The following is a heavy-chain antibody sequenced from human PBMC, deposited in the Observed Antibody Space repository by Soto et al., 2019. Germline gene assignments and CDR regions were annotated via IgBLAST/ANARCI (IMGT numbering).Heavy chain of an antibody. V-gene: IGHV1-18*04. CDR1: GYTFSSYG. Sequence: SVKVSFKASGYTFSSYGISLVLHAPGQWLEWMGWISAYTGNTNYAQKFQGRVTMTTDTSTSTAYMELRSLRSDDTAVYYCARVPEVYSSSAVGSWFDPWGQGTLVTVSS. CDR3: ARVPEVYSSSAVGSWFDP. CDR2: ISAYTGNT. J-gene: IGHJ5*02. D-gene: IGHD6-13*01.